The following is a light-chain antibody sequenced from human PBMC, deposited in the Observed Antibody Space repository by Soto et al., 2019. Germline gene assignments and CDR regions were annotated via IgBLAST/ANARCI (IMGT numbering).Light chain of an antibody. CDR1: SGHSSYA. CDR3: QTWVTGILV. V-gene: IGLV4-69*01. J-gene: IGLJ1*01. Sequence: QPVLTQSPSASASLGASVRLTCTLSSGHSSYAIAWHQQQPEKGPRYLMKLNSDGSHTKGDGITDRFSGSSSGAERYLTISSLQSEDEADYYCQTWVTGILVFGTGTMLTVL. CDR2: LNSDGSH.